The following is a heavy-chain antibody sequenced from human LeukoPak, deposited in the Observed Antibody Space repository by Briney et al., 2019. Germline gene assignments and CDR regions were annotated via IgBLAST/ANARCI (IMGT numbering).Heavy chain of an antibody. CDR2: IYYSGST. D-gene: IGHD3-16*02. Sequence: KPSETLSLTCTVSGGSLSSYYWSWIRQPPGKGLEWIGYIYYSGSTNYNPSLKSRVTISVDTSKNQFSLKLSSVTAADTAVYYCAGTYDYVWGSYRYDYWGQGTLVTVSS. J-gene: IGHJ4*02. CDR3: AGTYDYVWGSYRYDY. V-gene: IGHV4-59*01. CDR1: GGSLSSYY.